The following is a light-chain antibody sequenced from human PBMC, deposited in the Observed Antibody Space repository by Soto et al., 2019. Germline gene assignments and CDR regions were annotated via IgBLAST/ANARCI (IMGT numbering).Light chain of an antibody. CDR2: DAS. CDR1: QSINNW. Sequence: DIQMTQSPSTLSASVGDRVTITCRASQSINNWLAWYQQKPGKAPKLLIYDASILESGVPSRFSGSAFGTEFTLTSSSLLPDDFATYYCKLYNGYFGQGTKLEIK. J-gene: IGKJ2*01. CDR3: KLYNGY. V-gene: IGKV1-5*01.